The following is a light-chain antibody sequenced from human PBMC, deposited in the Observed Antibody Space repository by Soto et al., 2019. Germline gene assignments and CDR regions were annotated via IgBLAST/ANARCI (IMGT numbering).Light chain of an antibody. V-gene: IGLV2-14*01. CDR3: SSYTSSSTL. CDR1: SSDVGGYNY. CDR2: AVT. J-gene: IGLJ1*01. Sequence: LTHPASVSGSPGQSITISCTGTSSDVGGYNYVSWYQQHPGKAPKLMIYAVTDRPSGVSSRFSGSKSGNTASLTISGLQAEDEADYYCSSYTSSSTLFGTGTKVTVL.